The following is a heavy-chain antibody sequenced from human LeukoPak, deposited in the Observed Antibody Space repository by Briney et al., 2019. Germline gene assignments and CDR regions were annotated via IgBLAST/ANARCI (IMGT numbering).Heavy chain of an antibody. CDR3: ASPHRGGYDYY. CDR2: IYYSGST. CDR1: GGSISSSSYY. V-gene: IGHV4-39*01. D-gene: IGHD5-12*01. Sequence: PSETLSLTCTVSGGSISSSSYYWGWIRQPPGKGLEWIGSIYYSGSTYYNPSLKSRVTISVDTSKNQFSLKLSSVTAADTAVYYCASPHRGGYDYYWGQGTLVTVSS. J-gene: IGHJ4*02.